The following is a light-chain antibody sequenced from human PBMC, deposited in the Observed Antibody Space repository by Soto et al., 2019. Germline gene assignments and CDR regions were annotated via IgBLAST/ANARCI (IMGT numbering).Light chain of an antibody. V-gene: IGKV3-11*01. Sequence: VLTQSPATLSLSPGERATLSSRASQTVSSYLAWYQQKPGQAPRLLIYYGSNRATGIPARFSGSGSGTDYTLTISNLEPEDFAVYYCQHRSTRPILTFGGGTKVEI. J-gene: IGKJ4*01. CDR2: YGS. CDR1: QTVSSY. CDR3: QHRSTRPILT.